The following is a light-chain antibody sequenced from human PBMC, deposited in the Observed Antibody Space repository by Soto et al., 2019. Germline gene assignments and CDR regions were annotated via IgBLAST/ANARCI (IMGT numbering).Light chain of an antibody. J-gene: IGLJ1*01. CDR3: SSYTTSNTRQIV. Sequence: QSALTQPASVSGSPGQSITISCTGTSSDVGGYNYVSWYQHHPGKAPKLMIFDVSNRPSGVSNRFSGSKSGNTASLTISGFQPEDEADYYCSSYTTSNTRQIVFGTGTKLTVL. CDR1: SSDVGGYNY. V-gene: IGLV2-14*03. CDR2: DVS.